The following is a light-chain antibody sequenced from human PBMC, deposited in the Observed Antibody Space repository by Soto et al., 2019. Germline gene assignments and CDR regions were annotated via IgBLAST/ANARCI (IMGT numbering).Light chain of an antibody. CDR3: QQSYSTPYT. Sequence: DLQMIQSPSSLSASVGDRVTITCRASQNISTYLNWYQQKPGKAPNLLIHAASSLHGGVPSRFSGSGSVTDFTLTISSLQPEDFATYYCQQSYSTPYTFGQGTKLEIK. V-gene: IGKV1-39*01. CDR2: AAS. J-gene: IGKJ2*01. CDR1: QNISTY.